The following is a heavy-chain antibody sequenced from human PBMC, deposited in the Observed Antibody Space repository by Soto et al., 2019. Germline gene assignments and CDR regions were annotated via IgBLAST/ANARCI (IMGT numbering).Heavy chain of an antibody. CDR2: MNPNRGNT. Sequence: ASGKVSCKAPGYSFTRYDSNWLRQATGQGLEWIGWMNPNRGNTGYAQKFQGRVTMTRNTAISTAYMELSSLRSEDTAVYYCAREGVRYFDWSNHHYRKDVWGQGTTDTVSS. CDR3: AREGVRYFDWSNHHYRKDV. CDR1: GYSFTRYD. V-gene: IGHV1-8*01. D-gene: IGHD3-9*01. J-gene: IGHJ6*02.